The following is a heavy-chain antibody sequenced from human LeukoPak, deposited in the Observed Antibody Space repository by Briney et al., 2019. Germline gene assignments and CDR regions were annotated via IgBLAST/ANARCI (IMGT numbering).Heavy chain of an antibody. CDR2: ISAYNGNT. J-gene: IGHJ4*02. CDR1: GYTFTSYG. CDR3: ARDREYYYDSSGYFY. D-gene: IGHD3-22*01. V-gene: IGHV1-18*01. Sequence: ASVKVSCKASGYTFTSYGISWVRQAPGQGLVWMGWISAYNGNTNYAQKLQGRVTMTTDTSTSTAYMELRSLRSDDTAVYYCARDREYYYDSSGYFYWGQGTLVTVSS.